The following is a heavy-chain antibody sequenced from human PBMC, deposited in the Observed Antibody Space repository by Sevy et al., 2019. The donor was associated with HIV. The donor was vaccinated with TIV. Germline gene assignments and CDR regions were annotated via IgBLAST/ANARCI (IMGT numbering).Heavy chain of an antibody. D-gene: IGHD3-22*01. V-gene: IGHV4-59*01. CDR2: IYDSGRT. CDR1: GGSLSGYQ. Sequence: SETLSLGCTVSGGSLSGYQWNWIRQPPGKGLEWIGYIYDSGRTNYNPSLESRVTKSVDTCKNQFSLNLNSVTAVDTAVYYCARSLNNYDRGVDQMALDYWGQGTLVTVSS. CDR3: ARSLNNYDRGVDQMALDY. J-gene: IGHJ4*02.